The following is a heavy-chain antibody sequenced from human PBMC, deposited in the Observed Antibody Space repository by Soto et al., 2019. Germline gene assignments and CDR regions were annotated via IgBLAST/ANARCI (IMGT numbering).Heavy chain of an antibody. D-gene: IGHD4-17*01. CDR1: GYTFTGYY. CDR3: ARDPYGGNGFDY. CDR2: INPNSGGT. V-gene: IGHV1-2*02. J-gene: IGHJ4*02. Sequence: ASVKVSCKASGYTFTGYYMHWVRQAPGQGLEWMGWINPNSGGTNYAQKFQGRVTMTRGTSISTAYMELSRLRSDDTAVYYCARDPYGGNGFDYWGQGTLLTVSS.